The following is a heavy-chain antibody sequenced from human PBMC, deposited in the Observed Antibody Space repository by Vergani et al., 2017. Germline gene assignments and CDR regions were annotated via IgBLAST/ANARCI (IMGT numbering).Heavy chain of an antibody. Sequence: QVQLQESGPGLVKPSETLPLTCSVSGYSISRGYYWGWIRQPPGKGLEWIATVFHSGSAYYNPSLRRRVTISVETSKNHFSLRLPTLTAADTAVYYCARXFWVSQGVGAFETWGRGTEVSVSS. CDR3: ARXFWVSQGVGAFET. CDR1: GYSISRGYY. J-gene: IGHJ3*02. D-gene: IGHD3-3*02. CDR2: VFHSGSA. V-gene: IGHV4-38-2*02.